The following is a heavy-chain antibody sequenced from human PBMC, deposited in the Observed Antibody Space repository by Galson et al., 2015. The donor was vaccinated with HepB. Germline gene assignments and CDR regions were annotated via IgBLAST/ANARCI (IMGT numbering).Heavy chain of an antibody. D-gene: IGHD3-3*01. CDR3: AKDPYDFWSGRDGHYFDY. CDR2: ISYDGSNK. V-gene: IGHV3-30*18. J-gene: IGHJ4*02. Sequence: SLRLSCAASGFTFSSYGMHWVRQAPGKGLEWVAVISYDGSNKYYADSVKGRFTISRDNSKNTLYLQMNSLRAEDTAVYYCAKDPYDFWSGRDGHYFDYWGQGTLVTVSS. CDR1: GFTFSSYG.